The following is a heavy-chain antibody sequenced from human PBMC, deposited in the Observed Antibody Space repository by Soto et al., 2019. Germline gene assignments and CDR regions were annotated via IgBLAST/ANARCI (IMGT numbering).Heavy chain of an antibody. CDR3: ARVGPYCGGDCYSPPP. CDR1: GYSIRNGYY. Sequence: SETLSLTCTVSGYSIRNGYYWGWIRQPPGKGLEWIGTIYHSGSTYYNPSLKSRVTMSVDASENHFSLKLSSVTAADTAVYYCARVGPYCGGDCYSPPPWGQGTLVTVSS. CDR2: IYHSGST. J-gene: IGHJ5*02. V-gene: IGHV4-38-2*02. D-gene: IGHD2-21*02.